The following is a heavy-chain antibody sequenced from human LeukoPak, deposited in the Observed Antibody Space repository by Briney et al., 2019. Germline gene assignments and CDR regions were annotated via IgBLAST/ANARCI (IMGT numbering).Heavy chain of an antibody. CDR3: ARQVWFGESHFDY. D-gene: IGHD3-10*01. J-gene: IGHJ4*02. CDR1: GGTFSSYA. V-gene: IGHV1-69*06. Sequence: ASVKVSCKASGGTFSSYAISWVRRAPGQGLEWMGGIIPIFGTANYAQKFQGRVTITADKSTSTAYMELSSLRSEDTAVYYCARQVWFGESHFDYWGQGTLVTVSS. CDR2: IIPIFGTA.